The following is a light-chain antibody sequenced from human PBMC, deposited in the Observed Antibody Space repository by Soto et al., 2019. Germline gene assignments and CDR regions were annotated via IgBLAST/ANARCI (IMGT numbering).Light chain of an antibody. Sequence: DIQMTQSPSSLSESVGARVSITCQASQDIRTSLSWFQQKPGRAPKLLIYGASYLETGVPSRFRGSGSGTDFTFTISSLHPEDIGTYYCQHYHNLPPFTFGPGTKVDIK. CDR3: QHYHNLPPFT. CDR2: GAS. V-gene: IGKV1-33*01. CDR1: QDIRTS. J-gene: IGKJ3*01.